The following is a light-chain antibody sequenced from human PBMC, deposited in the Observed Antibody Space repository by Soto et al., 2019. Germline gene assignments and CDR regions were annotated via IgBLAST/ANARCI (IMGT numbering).Light chain of an antibody. CDR2: ATS. V-gene: IGKV1-39*01. CDR3: QQSYSTPSIT. Sequence: DIHMTQSPSSLAASVGDRVTITCRASQSISGYLNWYQQKPGKAPRLLIYATSNLQSGVPSRFSGSESGTDFTLTISSLQPEDFATYYCQQSYSTPSITFGQGTRLETK. J-gene: IGKJ5*01. CDR1: QSISGY.